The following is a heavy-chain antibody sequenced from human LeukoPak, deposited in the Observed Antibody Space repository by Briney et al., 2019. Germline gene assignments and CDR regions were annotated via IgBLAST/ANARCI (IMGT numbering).Heavy chain of an antibody. CDR2: ISSSSSYI. Sequence: PGGSLRLSCAASGFTFSSYSMNWVRQAPGKGLEWVSSISSSSSYIYYADSVKGRFTISRDNAKNSLYLQMNSLRAEDTAVYYCARDGPMITFGGVIVIHDAFDIWGQGTMVTVSS. V-gene: IGHV3-21*01. CDR3: ARDGPMITFGGVIVIHDAFDI. J-gene: IGHJ3*02. D-gene: IGHD3-16*02. CDR1: GFTFSSYS.